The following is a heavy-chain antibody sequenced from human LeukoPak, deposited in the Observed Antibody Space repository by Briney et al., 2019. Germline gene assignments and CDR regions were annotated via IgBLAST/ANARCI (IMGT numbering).Heavy chain of an antibody. CDR3: ARDRGVAAAGRPIDY. V-gene: IGHV1-18*04. Sequence: ASVKVSCKASGYTSTSYGISWVRQAPGQGLEWMGWISAYNGNTNYAQKLQGSVTMTTDTSTSTAYMELRSLRSDDTAVYYCARDRGVAAAGRPIDYWGQGTLVTVSS. J-gene: IGHJ4*02. CDR1: GYTSTSYG. CDR2: ISAYNGNT. D-gene: IGHD6-13*01.